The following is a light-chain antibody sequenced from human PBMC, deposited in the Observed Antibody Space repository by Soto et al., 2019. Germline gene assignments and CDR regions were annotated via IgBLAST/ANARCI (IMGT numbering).Light chain of an antibody. CDR1: SGSVSTSYY. V-gene: IGLV8-61*01. CDR2: STN. Sequence: QAVVTQEPSFSVSPGRTVTLTCGLSSGSVSTSYYPSWYQQTPGQATRTLMYSTNTRSSGVPDRFSGSILGNKAALTITGAQADDESDYYCVLYMGSGIWVFGGGTKLTVL. CDR3: VLYMGSGIWV. J-gene: IGLJ3*02.